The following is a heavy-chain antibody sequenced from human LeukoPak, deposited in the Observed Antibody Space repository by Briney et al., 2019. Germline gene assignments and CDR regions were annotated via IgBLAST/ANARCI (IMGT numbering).Heavy chain of an antibody. D-gene: IGHD6-13*01. CDR3: ARGTGEQQLVGTPFDY. J-gene: IGHJ4*02. CDR1: GGSISSGGYY. Sequence: SQTLSLTCTVSGGSISSGGYYWSWIRQPPGKGLEWIGYIYHSGSTYYNPSLMSRVTVSVDKSKNQFSLRLSSVTAADTAVYYCARGTGEQQLVGTPFDYWGQGTLVTVSS. CDR2: IYHSGST. V-gene: IGHV4-30-2*01.